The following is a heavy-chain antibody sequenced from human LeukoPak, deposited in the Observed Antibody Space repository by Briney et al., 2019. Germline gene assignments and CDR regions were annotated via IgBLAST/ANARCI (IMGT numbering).Heavy chain of an antibody. D-gene: IGHD3-10*01. J-gene: IGHJ3*02. V-gene: IGHV1-69*05. Sequence: GASVKVSCKASGGTFSGYAISWVRQAPGQGLEGMGRIIPIFGTANYAQKFQGRVTVTTDESTSTAYMELSSLRSEDTAVYYCARDQEAYYYCSGSSLYIWGQGTMVTVSS. CDR1: GGTFSGYA. CDR2: IIPIFGTA. CDR3: ARDQEAYYYCSGSSLYI.